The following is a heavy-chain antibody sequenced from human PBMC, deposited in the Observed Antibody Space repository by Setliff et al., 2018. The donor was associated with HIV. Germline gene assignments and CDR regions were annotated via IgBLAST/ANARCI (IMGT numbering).Heavy chain of an antibody. CDR2: ISVYNGNT. V-gene: IGHV1-18*01. CDR3: ARGLQSYVDVVPTIGRYYFDY. CDR1: GYTFSRYG. Sequence: ASVKVSCKASGYTFSRYGISWVRQATGQGREWMGWISVYNGNTKYVQKFQGRVTMTRDTSISTAYMELSRLRADDTAVFYCARGLQSYVDVVPTIGRYYFDYWGQGTLVTVSS. D-gene: IGHD5-12*01. J-gene: IGHJ4*02.